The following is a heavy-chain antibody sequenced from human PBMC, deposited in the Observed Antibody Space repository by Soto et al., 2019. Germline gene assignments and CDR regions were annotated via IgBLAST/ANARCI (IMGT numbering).Heavy chain of an antibody. Sequence: GESLKISCRGSGFSFTSYWIGWVRQMPGKGLEWMGIISPIDSDTRYSPSFEGQVTISADNSISTAYLHWSSLKASDTGIYYCARQSYYDVLTGYLNWLDSWGRGTQVTVSS. CDR2: ISPIDSDT. J-gene: IGHJ5*01. V-gene: IGHV5-51*01. CDR1: GFSFTSYW. CDR3: ARQSYYDVLTGYLNWLDS. D-gene: IGHD3-9*01.